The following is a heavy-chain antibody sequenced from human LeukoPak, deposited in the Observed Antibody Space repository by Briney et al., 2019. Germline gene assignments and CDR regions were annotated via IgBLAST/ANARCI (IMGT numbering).Heavy chain of an antibody. Sequence: SGGSLRLSCAASGFTFSTYWMSWVRQAPGKGLEWVANIKQDGSEKYYVDSVKGRFTISRDNAKNSLYLQMNGLRAEDTAVYYCASEGWAERYFDFWGQGTLVTVSS. J-gene: IGHJ4*02. V-gene: IGHV3-7*01. D-gene: IGHD6-19*01. CDR1: GFTFSTYW. CDR2: IKQDGSEK. CDR3: ASEGWAERYFDF.